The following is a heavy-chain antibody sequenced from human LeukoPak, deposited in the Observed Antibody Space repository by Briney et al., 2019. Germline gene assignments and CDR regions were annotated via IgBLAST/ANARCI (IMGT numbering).Heavy chain of an antibody. D-gene: IGHD3-10*01. CDR1: GFMFSKSW. Sequence: PGGSLRLSCAASGFMFSKSWMHWVRQVPGKGLVWVARIYNDGSTTNYADSVKGRFTISRDNAANTLFLQMNSLRAEDTAVYYCAKDYSKTSYYGSGTYYRPNWFDPWGQGTLVTVSS. CDR3: AKDYSKTSYYGSGTYYRPNWFDP. V-gene: IGHV3-74*01. CDR2: IYNDGSTT. J-gene: IGHJ5*02.